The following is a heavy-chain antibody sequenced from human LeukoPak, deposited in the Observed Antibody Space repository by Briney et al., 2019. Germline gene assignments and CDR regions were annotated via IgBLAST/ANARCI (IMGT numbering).Heavy chain of an antibody. V-gene: IGHV1-24*01. J-gene: IGHJ3*02. CDR3: ATAKYRSGWYGALDI. D-gene: IGHD6-19*01. Sequence: AWVKVSFKVSGYSLTELSMQWVRQAPGKGVGWRGGFDPEDGETIYSQKCPGRGTITEETSTDRGYMGLNRRKSEGTAVYYCATAKYRSGWYGALDIWGKGTMVTVSS. CDR2: FDPEDGET. CDR1: GYSLTELS.